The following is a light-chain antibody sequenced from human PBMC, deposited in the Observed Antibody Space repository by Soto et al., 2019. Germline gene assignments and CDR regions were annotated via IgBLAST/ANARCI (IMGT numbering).Light chain of an antibody. J-gene: IGLJ2*01. V-gene: IGLV2-14*01. CDR1: SSDVGGYNY. CDR2: DVS. CDR3: SSYTISSTLVV. Sequence: QSVLTQPASESGSPGQSITISCTGTSSDVGGYNYVSWYQQHPGKAPKLMIYDVSNRPSGVSNRFSGSKSGNTASLTISGLQAEDEADYYCSSYTISSTLVVIGGGTKLTVL.